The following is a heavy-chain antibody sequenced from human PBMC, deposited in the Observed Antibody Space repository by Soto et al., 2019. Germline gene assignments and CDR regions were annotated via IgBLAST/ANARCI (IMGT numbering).Heavy chain of an antibody. CDR3: ARETGLRSSGWSYYFDF. D-gene: IGHD6-19*01. J-gene: IGHJ4*02. V-gene: IGHV3-48*02. CDR2: ISGGGGTI. CDR1: GFTLSSYS. Sequence: EVQLVESGGGLVQPGGSLRLSCAASGFTLSSYSMHWVRQAPGKGLEGVSYISGGGGTIYYEDSGKGRFTSPRDNAKNSLSVQMNSLRDEDTAVYFRARETGLRSSGWSYYFDFWGQGTGVTVSS.